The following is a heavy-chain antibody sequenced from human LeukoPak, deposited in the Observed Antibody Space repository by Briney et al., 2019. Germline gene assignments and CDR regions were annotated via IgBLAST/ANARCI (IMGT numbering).Heavy chain of an antibody. CDR2: IYYSGST. D-gene: IGHD2-15*01. CDR3: ARDPLFCSGGSCYPRSPGAFDI. CDR1: GGSISSGGYS. J-gene: IGHJ3*02. V-gene: IGHV4-30-4*07. Sequence: SETLSLTCAVSGGSISSGGYSGSWIRQPPGKGLEWIGYIYYSGSTYYNPSLKSRVTISVDTSKNQFSLKLSSVTAADTAVYYCARDPLFCSGGSCYPRSPGAFDIWGQGTMVTVSS.